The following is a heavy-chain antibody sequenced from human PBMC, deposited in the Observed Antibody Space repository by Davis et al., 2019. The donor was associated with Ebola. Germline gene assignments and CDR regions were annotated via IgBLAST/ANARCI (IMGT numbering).Heavy chain of an antibody. CDR2: IIPILGIA. J-gene: IGHJ4*02. V-gene: IGHV1-69*04. D-gene: IGHD5-12*01. CDR1: GGTFSSYA. CDR3: ARASVATMFWFDY. Sequence: SVKVSCKASGGTFSSYAISWVRQAPGQGLEWMGRIIPILGIANYAQKFQGRVTITADKSTSTAYMELSSLRSEDTALYYCARASVATMFWFDYWGQGTLVTVSS.